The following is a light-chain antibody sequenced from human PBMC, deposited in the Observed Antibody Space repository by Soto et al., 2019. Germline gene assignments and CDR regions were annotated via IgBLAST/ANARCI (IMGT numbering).Light chain of an antibody. CDR1: QSVHTF. V-gene: IGKV3-11*01. CDR2: GAS. Sequence: EIVLTKSKDTLSLSPGAGASLSCRASQSVHTFLAWYQQKPGQAPRLLIYGASTRATGVPARFSGSGSGTDFTLTISSLEPEDFAVYYCHQRSNWPPDTFGQGTRLEIK. CDR3: HQRSNWPPDT. J-gene: IGKJ5*01.